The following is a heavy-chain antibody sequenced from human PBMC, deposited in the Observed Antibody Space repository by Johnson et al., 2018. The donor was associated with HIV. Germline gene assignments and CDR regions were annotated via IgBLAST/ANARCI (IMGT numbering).Heavy chain of an antibody. CDR3: AKDGGPYYDFWSGIHAFDI. CDR2: ISYDGSNK. CDR1: GFTFSSYA. J-gene: IGHJ3*02. V-gene: IGHV3-30*04. D-gene: IGHD3-3*01. Sequence: QVQLVESGGGVVQPGRSLRLSCAASGFTFSSYAMHWVRQAPGKGLEWVAVISYDGSNKYYADSVKGRFTISRDNSKNTLYLQMNSLRDEDTAVHYCAKDGGPYYDFWSGIHAFDIWGQGTMVTVSS.